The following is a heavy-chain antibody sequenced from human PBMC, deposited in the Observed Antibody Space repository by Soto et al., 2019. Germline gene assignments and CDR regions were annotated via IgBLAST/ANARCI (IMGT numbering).Heavy chain of an antibody. J-gene: IGHJ3*02. CDR2: IIPIFGTA. Sequence: SVKVSCKASGGTFSSYAISWVRQAPGQGLEWMGGIIPIFGTANYAQKFQGRVTITADESTSTAYMELSSLRSEDTAVYYCARTYDDSGPNSGGYGFDIWGQGTMVTVSS. CDR3: ARTYDDSGPNSGGYGFDI. D-gene: IGHD3-22*01. CDR1: GGTFSSYA. V-gene: IGHV1-69*13.